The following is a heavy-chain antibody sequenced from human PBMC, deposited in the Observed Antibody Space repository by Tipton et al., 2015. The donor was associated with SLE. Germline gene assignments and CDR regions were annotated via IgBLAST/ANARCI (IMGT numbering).Heavy chain of an antibody. CDR2: ISSSGGTV. CDR3: AREGPSWYYYYYMDV. D-gene: IGHD2-15*01. CDR1: GFTFSDYY. J-gene: IGHJ6*03. Sequence: QLVQSGGGVVQTGTSLRLSCAASGFTFSDYYMTWIRQAPGKGLEWVSHISSSGGTVYYADSVKGRFTISRDNAKNSLYLQMNSLRAEDTAVYYCAREGPSWYYYYYMDVWGKGTTVTVSS. V-gene: IGHV3-11*01.